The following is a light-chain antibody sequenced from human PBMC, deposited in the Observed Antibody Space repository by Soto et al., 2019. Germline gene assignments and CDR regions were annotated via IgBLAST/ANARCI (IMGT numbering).Light chain of an antibody. V-gene: IGKV1-39*01. CDR2: AAS. J-gene: IGKJ4*01. CDR1: QSISTY. CDR3: QQSYSAPYT. Sequence: DIQMTQSPPSLSASIGDRVTITCRASQSISTYLNWYQQKSGEAPKLLIYAASSLHSGVPSRISASGSGTDFTLTFSRLQPEDFATYYCQQSYSAPYTFGGGTKVELK.